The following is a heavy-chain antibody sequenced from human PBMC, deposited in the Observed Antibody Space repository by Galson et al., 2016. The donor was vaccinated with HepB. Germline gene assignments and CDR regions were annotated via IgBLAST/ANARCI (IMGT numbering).Heavy chain of an antibody. CDR2: IYHSGNI. CDR1: GGSISSNNW. J-gene: IGHJ1*01. V-gene: IGHV4-4*02. D-gene: IGHD3-22*01. Sequence: SETLSLTCAVSGGSISSNNWWSWVRQSPGKGLEWIGEIYHSGNINYNPSLKSRVTISVDKSKNTFSLNLTSVTAADTAVYYCSRVGRYYYDDIHGYFYLLFQNWGQGTLVTVSS. CDR3: SRVGRYYYDDIHGYFYLLFQN.